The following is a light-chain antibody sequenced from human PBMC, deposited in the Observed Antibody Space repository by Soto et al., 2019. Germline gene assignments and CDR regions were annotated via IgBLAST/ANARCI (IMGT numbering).Light chain of an antibody. CDR2: AAS. V-gene: IGKV1-39*01. CDR1: QSISSY. Sequence: DIQMTQSPSSLSASVGDRVTITCRASQSISSYLNWYQQKPGKAPKLLIYAASSLQSGVPSRFRGSGSGTYFTLTISSLQPEDFATYYCQQSYSTPKTFGQGTKVEI. J-gene: IGKJ1*01. CDR3: QQSYSTPKT.